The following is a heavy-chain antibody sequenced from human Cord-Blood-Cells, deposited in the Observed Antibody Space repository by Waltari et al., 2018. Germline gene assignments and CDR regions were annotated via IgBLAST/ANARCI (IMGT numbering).Heavy chain of an antibody. J-gene: IGHJ4*02. Sequence: EVQLVESGGGLIQPGGSLRLSCAASGFTVGSNYMSWARQAPGKGLEWVSVIYSGGSTYYADSVKGRFTISRDNSKNTLYLQMNSLRAEDTAVYYCARGIDDSSGYYDYWGQGTLVTVSS. CDR1: GFTVGSNY. CDR3: ARGIDDSSGYYDY. CDR2: IYSGGST. V-gene: IGHV3-53*01. D-gene: IGHD3-22*01.